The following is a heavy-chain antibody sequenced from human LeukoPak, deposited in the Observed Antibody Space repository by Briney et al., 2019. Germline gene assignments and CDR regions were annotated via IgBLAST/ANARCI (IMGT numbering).Heavy chain of an antibody. CDR1: GGFISSYY. J-gene: IGHJ6*02. V-gene: IGHV4-59*08. CDR2: IYYSGST. CDR3: AKTRAPYGIDV. Sequence: SETLSLTCTVSGGFISSYYWSWIRQPPGKGLEWIGYIYYSGSTNYNPSLKSRVTISVDTSKNQFSLKLSPVTGADTAVYYCAKTRAPYGIDVWGQGTTVTVSS.